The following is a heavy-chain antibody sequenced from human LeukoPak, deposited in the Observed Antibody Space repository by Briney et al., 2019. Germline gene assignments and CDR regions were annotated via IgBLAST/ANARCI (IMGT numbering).Heavy chain of an antibody. Sequence: PGGSLRLSCAASGFTVSSNYMSWVRQAPGKGLEWVSVIYSGGSTYYADSVKGRFTISRDNSKNTLYLQMNSLRAEDTAVYYCARDYDKGIYYYYQYMDVWGEGTTVTVSS. V-gene: IGHV3-66*01. CDR2: IYSGGST. CDR3: ARDYDKGIYYYYQYMDV. D-gene: IGHD3-9*01. CDR1: GFTVSSNY. J-gene: IGHJ6*03.